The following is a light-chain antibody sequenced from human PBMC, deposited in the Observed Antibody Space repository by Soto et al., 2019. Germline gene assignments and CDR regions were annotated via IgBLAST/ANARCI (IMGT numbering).Light chain of an antibody. CDR1: QSVSSY. CDR3: QQYGSSPRT. V-gene: IGKV3-20*01. J-gene: IGKJ1*01. CDR2: GAS. Sequence: EIVLTQSPGILSLSSGKRATLSCRASQSVSSYLAWYQQKPGQAPRLLIYGASSRATGIPDRFSGSGSGTDFTLTISRLEPEDFAVYYCQQYGSSPRTFGQGTKVDIK.